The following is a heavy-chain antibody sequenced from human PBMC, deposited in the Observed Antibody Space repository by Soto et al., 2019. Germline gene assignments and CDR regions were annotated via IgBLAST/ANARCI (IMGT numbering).Heavy chain of an antibody. J-gene: IGHJ3*02. CDR1: GFTVSSNY. D-gene: IGHD4-17*01. V-gene: IGHV3-53*04. CDR2: IYSGGST. CDR3: ARIPDYGDSPGGAFDI. Sequence: GGSLRLSCAASGFTVSSNYMSWVRQAPGKGLEWVSVIYSGGSTYYADSVKGRFTISRHNSKNTLYLQMNSLRAEDTAVYYCARIPDYGDSPGGAFDIWGQGTMVTVSS.